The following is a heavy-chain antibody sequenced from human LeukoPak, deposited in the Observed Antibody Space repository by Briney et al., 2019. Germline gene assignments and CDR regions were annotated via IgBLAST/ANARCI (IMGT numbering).Heavy chain of an antibody. D-gene: IGHD3-3*01. J-gene: IGHJ5*02. Sequence: GGSLRLSCAASGFTFSNYWMHWVRQAPGKGLVWVSRINGDGSRTNYADSVKGRFTISRDNAKNTLYLQMSILRVEDTALYYCARDFGAPAPWGQGTLVTVSS. CDR3: ARDFGAPAP. CDR1: GFTFSNYW. V-gene: IGHV3-74*01. CDR2: INGDGSRT.